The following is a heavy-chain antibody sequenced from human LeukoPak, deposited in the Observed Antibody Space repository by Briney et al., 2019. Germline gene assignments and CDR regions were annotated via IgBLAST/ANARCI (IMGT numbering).Heavy chain of an antibody. Sequence: GGSLRLSCAASGFTFSSYGMHWVRQAPGKGLEWVAVIWYDGSNKYYADSVKGRFTISRDNSKNTLYLQMNSLRSEDTALYFCAKGPDGFDYWGQGTLVTVAS. V-gene: IGHV3-30*02. D-gene: IGHD1-14*01. J-gene: IGHJ4*02. CDR2: IWYDGSNK. CDR3: AKGPDGFDY. CDR1: GFTFSSYG.